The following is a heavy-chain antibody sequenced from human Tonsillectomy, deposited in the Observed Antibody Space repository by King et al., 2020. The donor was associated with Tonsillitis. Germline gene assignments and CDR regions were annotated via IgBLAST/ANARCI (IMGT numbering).Heavy chain of an antibody. J-gene: IGHJ4*02. CDR2: IYYSGST. CDR3: ASPFPVLKY. Sequence: VQLQESGPGLVKPSETLSLTCTVSGGSISSYYWSWIRQPPEKGLEWLAYIYYSGSTNYNPSLKSPVTISVDTSKNQISLKLSSVTAADPAVYYCASPFPVLKYWGQGTLVTVSS. CDR1: GGSISSYY. D-gene: IGHD3-9*01. V-gene: IGHV4-59*01.